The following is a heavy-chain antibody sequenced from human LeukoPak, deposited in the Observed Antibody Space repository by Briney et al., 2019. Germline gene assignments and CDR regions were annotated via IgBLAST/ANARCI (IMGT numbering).Heavy chain of an antibody. Sequence: SETLSLTCTVSGGSISSYYWMWIRQPPRKGLEWVGYIYYSGSTNYNPSLKSRVTIAVDTSKNQFSLKLSSVTAADTAVYYCARSEYGDYRRYFDLWGRGTLVTVSS. CDR3: ARSEYGDYRRYFDL. D-gene: IGHD4-17*01. J-gene: IGHJ2*01. CDR1: GGSISSYY. V-gene: IGHV4-59*01. CDR2: IYYSGST.